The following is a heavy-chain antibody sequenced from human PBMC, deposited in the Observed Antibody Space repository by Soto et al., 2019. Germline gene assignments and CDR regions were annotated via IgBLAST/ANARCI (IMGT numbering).Heavy chain of an antibody. CDR2: IKQDGSEK. Sequence: GGSLRLSCAASGFTFSSYWMSWVRQAPGKGLEWVANIKQDGSEKYYVDSVKGRFTISRDNAKNSLYLQMNSLRAEDTVVYYCARDGTGDAFDIWGQGTMVTVSS. D-gene: IGHD3-9*01. J-gene: IGHJ3*02. CDR3: ARDGTGDAFDI. V-gene: IGHV3-7*03. CDR1: GFTFSSYW.